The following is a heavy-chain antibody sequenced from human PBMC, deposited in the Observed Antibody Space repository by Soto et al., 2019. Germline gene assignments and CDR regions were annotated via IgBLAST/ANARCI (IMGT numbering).Heavy chain of an antibody. Sequence: QVQLVQSGAEVKKPGASMKVSCKASGYTFTTYGISWVRQAPGQGLEWMGWISAYNGNTNYAQKLQGRVTMTTDTSTSTAYMELRSLRSDDTAVYYCARTVTEYMVATLGWFDPWGQGTLVTVSS. J-gene: IGHJ5*02. V-gene: IGHV1-18*01. CDR2: ISAYNGNT. CDR1: GYTFTTYG. CDR3: ARTVTEYMVATLGWFDP. D-gene: IGHD5-12*01.